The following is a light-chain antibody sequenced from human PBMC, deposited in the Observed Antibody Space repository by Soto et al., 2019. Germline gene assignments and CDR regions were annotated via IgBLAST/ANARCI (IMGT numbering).Light chain of an antibody. CDR1: SSDGGGYNY. V-gene: IGLV2-8*01. CDR2: EVS. J-gene: IGLJ1*01. Sequence: QSVLTQPPSASGSPGQSVTISCTGTSSDGGGYNYVSWYQQHTGKAPKLMIYEVSKRHSGVPDRFSGSKSGNTASLTFSGLQAEDEADYYCSSYAGSLYVFGTGTKVTVL. CDR3: SSYAGSLYV.